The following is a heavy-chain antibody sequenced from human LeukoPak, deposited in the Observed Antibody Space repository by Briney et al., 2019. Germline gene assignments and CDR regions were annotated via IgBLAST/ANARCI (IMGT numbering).Heavy chain of an antibody. D-gene: IGHD3-22*01. J-gene: IGHJ4*02. Sequence: PSGTLSLTCTVSGGSISSSSYYWGWIRQPPGKGLEWVGCIYYSGSNDYNPSLRSHVTISEYTSKKQFSLKLSSGPAAVTAVYYWARHVAYYDSSGYYDYWGQGTLVTVSS. CDR1: GGSISSSSYY. V-gene: IGHV4-39*01. CDR2: IYYSGSN. CDR3: ARHVAYYDSSGYYDY.